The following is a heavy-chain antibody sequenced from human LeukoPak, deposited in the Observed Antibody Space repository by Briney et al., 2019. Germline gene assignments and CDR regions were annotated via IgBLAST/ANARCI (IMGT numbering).Heavy chain of an antibody. Sequence: PGGSLRLSCAASGFTFSSYGMHWVRQAPGKGLEWVAVIRYDGSNKNYGDSVKGRVTISRDNSKNTLNLQMNSLRAEDTAVYYCAKEAHIAAVADYYYYMDVWGKGTTVTVSS. CDR2: IRYDGSNK. CDR1: GFTFSSYG. V-gene: IGHV3-30*02. D-gene: IGHD6-13*01. J-gene: IGHJ6*03. CDR3: AKEAHIAAVADYYYYMDV.